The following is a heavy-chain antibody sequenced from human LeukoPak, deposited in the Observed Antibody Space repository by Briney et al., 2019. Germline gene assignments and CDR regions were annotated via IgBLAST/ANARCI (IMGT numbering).Heavy chain of an antibody. V-gene: IGHV3-48*03. J-gene: IGHJ4*02. CDR2: ISSSGRTI. CDR1: GFTFSSYE. D-gene: IGHD5-18*01. CDR3: ARCVGLWSYEFDY. Sequence: GGSLRLSCAASGFTFSSYEMNWVRQAPGKGLEWVSYISSSGRTIYYADSVKGRFTISRDNAKNSLYLQMNSLRAEDTAVYYCARCVGLWSYEFDYWGQGTLVTVSS.